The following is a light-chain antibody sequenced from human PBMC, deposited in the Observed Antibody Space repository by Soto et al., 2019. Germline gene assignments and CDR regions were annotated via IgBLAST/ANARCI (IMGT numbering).Light chain of an antibody. CDR3: ETWDSNTHTV. Sequence: QLVLTQSSSASASLGSSVKLTCTLSSGHSSYIIAWHQQQPGKAPRYLMKLEGSGSYNKGSGVPDRFSGSSSGADRYLTISNLQFEDEADYYRETWDSNTHTVFGGGTKVTVL. J-gene: IGLJ3*02. CDR1: SGHSSYI. V-gene: IGLV4-60*02. CDR2: LEGSGSY.